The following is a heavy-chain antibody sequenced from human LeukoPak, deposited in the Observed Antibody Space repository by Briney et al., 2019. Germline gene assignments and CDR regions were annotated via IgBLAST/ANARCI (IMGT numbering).Heavy chain of an antibody. J-gene: IGHJ3*01. CDR1: GYTFTSTG. V-gene: IGHV1-18*01. CDR2: VSAYNGNT. Sequence: ASVKVSCKASGYTFTSTGICWVRQAPGQGLEWMGWVSAYNGNTNYAQKFRGRVTMTIDTSTNTAYMELRSLRSDDTAVYFCARDAPRWRNALDFWGQGTMVTVSS. D-gene: IGHD4-23*01. CDR3: ARDAPRWRNALDF.